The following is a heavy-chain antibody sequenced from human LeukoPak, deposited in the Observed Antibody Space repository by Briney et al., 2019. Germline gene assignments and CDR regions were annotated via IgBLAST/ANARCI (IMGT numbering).Heavy chain of an antibody. Sequence: GGSLRLSCAASGFTFRTYAMHWVRQAPGKGLEWVAVISYDGSNKNYADSAKGRFSISRDNSKDTVYLQVKSLRAEDTAVYYCAKGGFYYESSGFSWGQGTLATVSS. V-gene: IGHV3-30*18. J-gene: IGHJ5*02. CDR1: GFTFRTYA. D-gene: IGHD3-22*01. CDR3: AKGGFYYESSGFS. CDR2: ISYDGSNK.